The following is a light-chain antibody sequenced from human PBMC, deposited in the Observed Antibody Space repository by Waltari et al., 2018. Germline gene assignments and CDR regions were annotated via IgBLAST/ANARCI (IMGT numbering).Light chain of an antibody. CDR1: SPNTGNNT. CDR3: AAWDDSLNGWV. V-gene: IGLV1-44*01. J-gene: IGLJ3*02. CDR2: SHN. Sequence: QSVLTQPPSASGTPGQTVTISCSGSSPNTGNNTVNWYQQLPGTAPKLLTYSHNQRPSGVPDRFSGSKSGTSASLAISGLQSEDEADYYCAAWDDSLNGWVFGGGTKLTVL.